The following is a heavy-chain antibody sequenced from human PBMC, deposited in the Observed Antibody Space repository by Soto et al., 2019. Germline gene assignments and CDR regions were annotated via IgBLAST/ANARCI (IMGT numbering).Heavy chain of an antibody. D-gene: IGHD2-2*01. V-gene: IGHV5-51*01. CDR2: IFPGDSEA. Sequence: GESLKISCQGSGFDFATYWIGWARQMPGKGLQWMGIIFPGDSEARYSSSFQGQVTISADKSINTAYLQWSSLKASDTAIYFCARHRTVNLYYSGMDVWGQGTTVTVSS. J-gene: IGHJ6*02. CDR1: GFDFATYW. CDR3: ARHRTVNLYYSGMDV.